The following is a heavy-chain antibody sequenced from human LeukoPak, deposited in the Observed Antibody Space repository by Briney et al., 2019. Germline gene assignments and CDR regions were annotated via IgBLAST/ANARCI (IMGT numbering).Heavy chain of an antibody. CDR2: INTNTGNP. CDR3: ARDLALRVTAITDFDY. D-gene: IGHD2-21*02. J-gene: IGHJ4*02. CDR1: GGTFSSYA. Sequence: GSSVKVSCKASGGTFSSYAISWVRQAPGQGLEWMGWINTNTGNPTYAQGFTGRFVFSLDTSVSTAYLQISSLKAEDTAVYYCARDLALRVTAITDFDYWGQGTLVTVSS. V-gene: IGHV7-4-1*02.